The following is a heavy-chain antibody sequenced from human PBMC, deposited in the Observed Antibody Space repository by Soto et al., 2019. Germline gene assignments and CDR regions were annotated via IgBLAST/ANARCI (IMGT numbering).Heavy chain of an antibody. Sequence: PSETLSLTCTVSDGAISIYYWSWIRQPPGKGLEWIGYIYYSGSTNYNPSLKSRVTIPVDTSKSQFSLKLSSVTAADTAVYYCARAHDFWGATHPPIDSWGQRPLLTVSS. CDR1: DGAISIYY. CDR3: ARAHDFWGATHPPIDS. CDR2: IYYSGST. V-gene: IGHV4-59*12. D-gene: IGHD3-3*01. J-gene: IGHJ4*02.